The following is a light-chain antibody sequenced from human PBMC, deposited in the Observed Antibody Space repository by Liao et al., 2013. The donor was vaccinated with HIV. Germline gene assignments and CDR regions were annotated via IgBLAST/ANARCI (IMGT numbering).Light chain of an antibody. Sequence: SYELTQPPSMSVSPGQTARITCSGDALPKQQVYWYQQKPGQSPVLVIYQDTKRPSGIPARFSGSNSGHTATLTISRVEAGDEADYYCQVWNNNIRGVVFGGGTKLTVL. CDR1: ALPKQQ. J-gene: IGLJ2*01. CDR2: QDT. V-gene: IGLV3-21*02. CDR3: QVWNNNIRGVV.